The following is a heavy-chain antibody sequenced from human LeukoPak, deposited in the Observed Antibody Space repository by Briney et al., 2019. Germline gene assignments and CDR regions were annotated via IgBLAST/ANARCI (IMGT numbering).Heavy chain of an antibody. CDR1: GYSISSAYY. CDR2: IYHSGST. CDR3: ARDRNGYSLSFDI. Sequence: SETLSLTCTVSGYSISSAYYWGWIRQPPGKGLEWIGTIYHSGSTYYNPSLKSRVTISVDTSKNQFFLKLSSVTAADTAVYYCARDRNGYSLSFDIWGQGTMVTVSS. J-gene: IGHJ3*02. D-gene: IGHD5-18*01. V-gene: IGHV4-38-2*02.